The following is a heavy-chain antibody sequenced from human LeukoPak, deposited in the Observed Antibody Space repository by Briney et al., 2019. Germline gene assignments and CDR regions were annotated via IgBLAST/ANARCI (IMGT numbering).Heavy chain of an antibody. V-gene: IGHV4-39*01. CDR3: ARVGGYSYGY. CDR1: GGSISSSSYY. J-gene: IGHJ4*02. Sequence: SETLSLTCTVSGGSISSSSYYWGWIRQPPGKGLEWIGSIYYSGSTYYNPSLKSRVTISVDTSKNRFSLKLSAVTAADTAVYYCARVGGYSYGYWGQGTLVTVSS. CDR2: IYYSGST. D-gene: IGHD5-18*01.